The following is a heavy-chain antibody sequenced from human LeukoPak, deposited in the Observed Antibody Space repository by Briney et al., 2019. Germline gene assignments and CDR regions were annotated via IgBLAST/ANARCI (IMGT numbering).Heavy chain of an antibody. D-gene: IGHD1-26*01. Sequence: PGGSLRLSCTASGFTFGDHAMSWVRQAPGKGLEWVGFIRSKAYGGTTEYAASVKGRFTISRDDSKSIAYLQMNSLKTEDTAVYYCATDLVGPTRGPFDYWGQGTLVTVSS. V-gene: IGHV3-49*04. J-gene: IGHJ4*02. CDR3: ATDLVGPTRGPFDY. CDR2: IRSKAYGGTT. CDR1: GFTFGDHA.